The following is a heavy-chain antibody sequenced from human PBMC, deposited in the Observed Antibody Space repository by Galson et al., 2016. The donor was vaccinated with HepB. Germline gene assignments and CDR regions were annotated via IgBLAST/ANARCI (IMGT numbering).Heavy chain of an antibody. Sequence: SLRLSCAASGFSVGGHAMSWVRQGPGKGLDWVSGISGSGGITSYAVSVKGRFTISRDDSKNTVFLQVNSRRVEDTAVYYCAKGRSYSNGFYYFDYWGRGTLVTVSS. CDR2: ISGSGGIT. V-gene: IGHV3-23*01. CDR1: GFSVGGHA. J-gene: IGHJ4*02. CDR3: AKGRSYSNGFYYFDY. D-gene: IGHD6-19*01.